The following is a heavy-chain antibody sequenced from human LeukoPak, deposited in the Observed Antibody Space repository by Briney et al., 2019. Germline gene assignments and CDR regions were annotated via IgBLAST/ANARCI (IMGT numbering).Heavy chain of an antibody. V-gene: IGHV4-34*01. CDR2: INHSGST. CDR1: GGSFSGYY. J-gene: IGHJ6*03. D-gene: IGHD3-3*01. Sequence: PSETLSLTCAVYGGSFSGYYWSWIRQPPGKGLEWIGEINHSGSTNYNPSLKSRVTISVDTSKNQFSLKLSSVIAADTAVYYCARGTLYYDFWSGYQGPYYYYMDVWGKGTTVTVSS. CDR3: ARGTLYYDFWSGYQGPYYYYMDV.